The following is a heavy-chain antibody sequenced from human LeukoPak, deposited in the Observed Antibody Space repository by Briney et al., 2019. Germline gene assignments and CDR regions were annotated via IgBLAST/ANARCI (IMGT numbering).Heavy chain of an antibody. Sequence: PGRSLRLSCAASGFTFSSYGMHWVRQAPGKGLEWVAVISYDGSNKYYADSVKGRFTISRDNSKNTLYLQMNSLRAEDTAVYYCYTGYSGYASFGWFDPWGQGTLVTVSS. D-gene: IGHD5-12*01. J-gene: IGHJ5*02. CDR1: GFTFSSYG. CDR2: ISYDGSNK. CDR3: YTGYSGYASFGWFDP. V-gene: IGHV3-30*03.